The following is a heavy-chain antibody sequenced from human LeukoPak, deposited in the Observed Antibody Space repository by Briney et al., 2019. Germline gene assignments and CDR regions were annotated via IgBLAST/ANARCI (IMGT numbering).Heavy chain of an antibody. CDR1: GGSISTTSYY. D-gene: IGHD2-21*02. CDR3: ARLLKFKSCGYDCYSGLFDS. J-gene: IGHJ4*02. Sequence: SETLSLTCTVSGGSISTTSYYWGWIRQPPGKGLEWIGSIYYSGSTYYHPSLQSRVTISVDTSKNQLSLKLSSVTAADTVVYYCARLLKFKSCGYDCYSGLFDSWGQGTLVTVSS. V-gene: IGHV4-39*01. CDR2: IYYSGST.